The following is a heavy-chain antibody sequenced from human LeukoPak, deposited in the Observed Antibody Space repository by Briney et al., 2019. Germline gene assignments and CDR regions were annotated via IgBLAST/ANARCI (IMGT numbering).Heavy chain of an antibody. Sequence: GSLRLSCAASGFTFSTYWMHWVRQAPGKGLEWVSYISSSGSTIYYADSVKGRFTISRDNAKNSLYLQMNSLRAEDTAVYYCARDDSSGPYYFDYWGQGTLVTVSS. J-gene: IGHJ4*02. CDR2: ISSSGSTI. V-gene: IGHV3-48*04. D-gene: IGHD3-22*01. CDR3: ARDDSSGPYYFDY. CDR1: GFTFSTYW.